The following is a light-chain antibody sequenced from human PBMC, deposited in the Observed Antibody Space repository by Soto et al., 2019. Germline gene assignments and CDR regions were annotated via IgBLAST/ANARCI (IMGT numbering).Light chain of an antibody. CDR2: GAS. J-gene: IGKJ2*01. CDR1: QSISSNF. V-gene: IGKV3-20*01. CDR3: QQYGNSPPRYT. Sequence: SVLTQSPGTLSLSPGESATLSCRASQSISSNFLAWYQQKPGQAPRLLIHGASARASGIPDRFSGSGSGTEFTLTISRLEPEDYAVYYCQQYGNSPPRYTFGQGTKLEIK.